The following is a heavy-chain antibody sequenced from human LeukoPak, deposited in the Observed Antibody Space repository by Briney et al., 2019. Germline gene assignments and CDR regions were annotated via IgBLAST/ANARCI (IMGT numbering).Heavy chain of an antibody. CDR3: AREGTLYSSNWN. Sequence: HPGGSLRLSCTASGFTVSSNDMSWVRQAPGKGLEWVSVIYSGGATYYADSVKGRFTISRDSAKNTLYLQMNSLRAEDTAVYYCAREGTLYSSNWNWGQGTRVTVSS. D-gene: IGHD6-13*01. CDR2: IYSGGAT. CDR1: GFTVSSND. V-gene: IGHV3-66*01. J-gene: IGHJ4*02.